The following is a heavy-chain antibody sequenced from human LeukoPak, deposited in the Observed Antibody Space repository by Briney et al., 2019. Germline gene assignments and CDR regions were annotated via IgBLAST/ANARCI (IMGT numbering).Heavy chain of an antibody. CDR3: ARDFFEQAPYYYDSSGGGFDY. Sequence: ASVKVSCKASGYTFTSYGISWVRQAPGQGLEWMGWISAYNGNTNYAQKFQGRVTMTRDTSTSTVYMELSSLRSEDTAVYYCARDFFEQAPYYYDSSGGGFDYWGQGTLVTVSS. CDR1: GYTFTSYG. CDR2: ISAYNGNT. J-gene: IGHJ4*02. V-gene: IGHV1-18*01. D-gene: IGHD3-22*01.